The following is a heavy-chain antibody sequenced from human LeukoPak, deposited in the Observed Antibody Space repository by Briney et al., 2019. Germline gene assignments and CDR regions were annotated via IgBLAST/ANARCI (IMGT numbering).Heavy chain of an antibody. CDR3: ARDRPGSYWYFDL. CDR2: IYYSGST. V-gene: IGHV4-59*01. Sequence: SETLSLTCTVSGGSISSYYWSWIRQPPGKGLEWIGYIYYSGSTNYNPSLKSRVTISVDTSKNQFSLKLSSVTAADTAVYYCARDRPGSYWYFDLWGRGTLVTVSS. D-gene: IGHD3-10*01. J-gene: IGHJ2*01. CDR1: GGSISSYY.